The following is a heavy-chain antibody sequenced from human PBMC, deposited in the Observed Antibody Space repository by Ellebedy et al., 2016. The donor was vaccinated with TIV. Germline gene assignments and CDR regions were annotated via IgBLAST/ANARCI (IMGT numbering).Heavy chain of an antibody. CDR3: ARDLHYYYGMDV. J-gene: IGHJ6*02. CDR1: GGSISSYY. Sequence: MPGGSLRLSCTVSGGSISSYYWSWIRQPAGKGLEWIGRIYTSGSTNYNPSIKSRVTMSVDTSKNQFSLKLSSVTAADTAVYYCARDLHYYYGMDVWGQGTTVTVSS. CDR2: IYTSGST. V-gene: IGHV4-4*07.